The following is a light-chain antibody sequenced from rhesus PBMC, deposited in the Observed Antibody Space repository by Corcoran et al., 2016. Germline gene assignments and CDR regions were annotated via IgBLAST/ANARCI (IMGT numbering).Light chain of an antibody. Sequence: DIQMTQSPSSLSASVGDRVTITCRASENVNNYLNWYQQKPGKAPKLLIYKASNLQSGVPSRFSGSGSGTDYTFTIGSLQPEDVATYYGQHGYGTPFTFGPGTKLDIK. V-gene: IGKV1-74*01. CDR3: QHGYGTPFT. CDR1: ENVNNY. J-gene: IGKJ3*01. CDR2: KAS.